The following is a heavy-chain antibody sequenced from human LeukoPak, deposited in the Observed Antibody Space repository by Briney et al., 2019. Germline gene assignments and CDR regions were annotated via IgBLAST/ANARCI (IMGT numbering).Heavy chain of an antibody. CDR1: GDSITDYY. Sequence: SETLSLTCRVSGDSITDYYWSWIRQPPGKGLEWIGFIYHSGNTNYNPSLTTRVTMSVDTSRTQISLRLSSVTAADTAVYYCVREEGIATSGALEYWGQGILVTVSS. CDR2: IYHSGNT. CDR3: VREEGIATSGALEY. J-gene: IGHJ4*02. V-gene: IGHV4-59*01. D-gene: IGHD6-13*01.